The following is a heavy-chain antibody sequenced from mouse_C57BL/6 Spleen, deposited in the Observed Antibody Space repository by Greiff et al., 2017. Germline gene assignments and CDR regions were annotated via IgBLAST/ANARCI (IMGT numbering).Heavy chain of an antibody. CDR2: ISSGSSTI. D-gene: IGHD2-4*01. Sequence: EVKLQESGGGLVKPGGSLKLSCAASGFTFSDYGMHWVRQAPEKGLEWVAYISSGSSTIYYADTVKGRFTISSDNAKNTLFLQMTSLRSEDTAMYYCARPGDYDWFAYWGQGTLVTVSA. CDR3: ARPGDYDWFAY. J-gene: IGHJ3*01. V-gene: IGHV5-17*01. CDR1: GFTFSDYG.